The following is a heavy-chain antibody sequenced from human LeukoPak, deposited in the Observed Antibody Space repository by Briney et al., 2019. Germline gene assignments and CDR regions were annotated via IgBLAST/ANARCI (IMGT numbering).Heavy chain of an antibody. CDR3: ARGAYGGTKGDAFDI. CDR1: GGSISSGSYY. V-gene: IGHV4-61*02. CDR2: IYTSGST. Sequence: PSQTLSLTCTVSGGSISSGSYYWSWIRQPAGKGLEWIGRIYTSGSTNYNPSLKSRVTISVDTSKNQFSLKLSSVTAADTAVYYCARGAYGGTKGDAFDIWGQGTTVTVSS. J-gene: IGHJ3*02. D-gene: IGHD4-23*01.